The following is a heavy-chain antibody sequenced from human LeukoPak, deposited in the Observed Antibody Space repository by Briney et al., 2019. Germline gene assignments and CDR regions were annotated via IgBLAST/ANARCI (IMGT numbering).Heavy chain of an antibody. CDR1: GFTFSSYA. J-gene: IGHJ6*03. D-gene: IGHD3-3*01. CDR3: AKDYDFWSGNYYYYYMDV. CDR2: ISGSGGST. Sequence: PGGSLRLSCAASGFTFSSYAMSWVGQAPGKGVEWVSGISGSGGSTYYADSVKGRFTISRDNYKNRLYLQMNSLRAEDTAVHYCAKDYDFWSGNYYYYYMDVWGKGTTVTVSS. V-gene: IGHV3-23*01.